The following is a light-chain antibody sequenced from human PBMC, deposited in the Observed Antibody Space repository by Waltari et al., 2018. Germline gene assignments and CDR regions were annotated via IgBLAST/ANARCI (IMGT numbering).Light chain of an antibody. CDR2: LEGSGSY. J-gene: IGLJ3*02. V-gene: IGLV4-60*03. CDR3: ETWDSNTWV. CDR1: SGHNSYI. Sequence: QLILTQSSSASASLGSSVKLTCPLSSGHNSYIIAWHQQQSGKAPRYLMKLEGSGSYTKGSGVPDRFSGSSSGADRYLTISNLQSEDEADYYCETWDSNTWVFGGGTKLTVL.